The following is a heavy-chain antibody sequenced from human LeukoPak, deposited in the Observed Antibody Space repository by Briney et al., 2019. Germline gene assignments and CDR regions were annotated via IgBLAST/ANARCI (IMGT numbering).Heavy chain of an antibody. V-gene: IGHV1-3*01. Sequence: ASVKVSCKASGYTFTSYAMHWMRQAPGQRLEWMGWINAGNGNTKYSQEFQGRVTMTRDTSISTAYMELSRLRSDDTAVYYCARRRVFGLRYNWFDPWGQGTLVTVSS. CDR2: INAGNGNT. D-gene: IGHD6-13*01. CDR3: ARRRVFGLRYNWFDP. J-gene: IGHJ5*02. CDR1: GYTFTSYA.